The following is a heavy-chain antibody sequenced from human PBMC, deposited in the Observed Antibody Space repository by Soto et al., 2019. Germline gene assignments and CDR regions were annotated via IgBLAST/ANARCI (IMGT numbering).Heavy chain of an antibody. V-gene: IGHV1-69*10. CDR3: ARGRYYGSGSSPYYYYYYMDV. J-gene: IGHJ6*03. CDR2: IIPIFGIA. D-gene: IGHD3-10*01. Sequence: SVKVSCKASGGTFSSYAISWVRQAPGQGLEWMGGIIPIFGIANYAQKFQGRVTITADKSTSTAYMELSSLRSEDTAVYYCARGRYYGSGSSPYYYYYYMDVWGKGTTVTVSS. CDR1: GGTFSSYA.